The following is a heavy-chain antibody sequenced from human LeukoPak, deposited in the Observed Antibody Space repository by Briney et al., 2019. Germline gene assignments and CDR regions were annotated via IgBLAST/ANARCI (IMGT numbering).Heavy chain of an antibody. V-gene: IGHV3-48*04. D-gene: IGHD5-12*01. CDR1: GFTFSSYS. Sequence: GGSLRLSCAASGFTFSSYSMNWVRQAPGKGLEWVSYISSSISTIYYADSVKGRFTISRDNAKNSLYLQMNSLRAEDTAVYYCARRLKQDATKTFDYWGQGTLVTVSS. CDR3: ARRLKQDATKTFDY. J-gene: IGHJ4*02. CDR2: ISSSISTI.